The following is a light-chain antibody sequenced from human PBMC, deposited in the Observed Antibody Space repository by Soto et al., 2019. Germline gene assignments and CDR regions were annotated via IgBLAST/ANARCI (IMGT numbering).Light chain of an antibody. V-gene: IGKV3-11*01. CDR2: GAF. Sequence: EIVLTQSPATLSLSPGERATLSCRASQSVSSYLAWYQQKPGQAPRLLIYGAFTRATGIPDRFSGSGSGTDFTLTISRLEPEDSAVYYCQQYNNWPPITFGQGTRLEI. CDR1: QSVSSY. CDR3: QQYNNWPPIT. J-gene: IGKJ5*01.